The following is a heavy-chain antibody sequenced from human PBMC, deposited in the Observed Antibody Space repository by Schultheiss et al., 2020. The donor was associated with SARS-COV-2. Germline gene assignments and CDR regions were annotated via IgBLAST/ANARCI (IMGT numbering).Heavy chain of an antibody. CDR3: AREFGMVATRRYYYYMDV. CDR1: GGSFSGYY. J-gene: IGHJ6*03. CDR2: IYTSGST. Sequence: SETLSLTCAVYGGSFSGYYWSWIRQPAGKGLEWIGRIYTSGSTNYNPSLKSRVTISVDTSKNQFSLKLSSVTAADTAVYYCAREFGMVATRRYYYYMDVWGKGTTVTVSS. V-gene: IGHV4-4*07. D-gene: IGHD5-12*01.